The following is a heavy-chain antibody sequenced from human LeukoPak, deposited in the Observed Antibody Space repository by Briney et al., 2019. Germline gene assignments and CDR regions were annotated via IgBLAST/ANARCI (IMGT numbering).Heavy chain of an antibody. CDR1: GFTFDDYA. V-gene: IGHV3-9*01. CDR2: ISWNSGSI. Sequence: PGGSLRLSCAASGFTFDDYAMHWVRQAPGKGLEWVSGISWNSGSIGYADSVKGRFTISRDNAKNSLYLQMNSLRAEDTALYYCAKLARQWLDGGPFDYWGQGTLVTVSS. CDR3: AKLARQWLDGGPFDY. D-gene: IGHD6-19*01. J-gene: IGHJ4*02.